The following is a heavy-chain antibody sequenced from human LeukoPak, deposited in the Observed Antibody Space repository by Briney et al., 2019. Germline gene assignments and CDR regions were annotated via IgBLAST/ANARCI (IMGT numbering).Heavy chain of an antibody. V-gene: IGHV3-13*01. CDR3: ASPTAVNYYDTGGYRD. J-gene: IGHJ4*02. CDR1: GFTFSSYG. CDR2: IGTAGDT. Sequence: PGGSLRLSCAASGFTFSSYGMHWVRQAPGKGLEWVSGIGTAGDTYYPGSVKGRFTISRENAKNSLYLQMNSLRAGDTAVYYCASPTAVNYYDTGGYRDWGQGTLVTVSS. D-gene: IGHD3-22*01.